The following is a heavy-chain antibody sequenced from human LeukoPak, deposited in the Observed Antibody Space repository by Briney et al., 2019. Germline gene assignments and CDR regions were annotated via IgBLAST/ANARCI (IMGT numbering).Heavy chain of an antibody. CDR1: GFTVSSNY. J-gene: IGHJ4*02. Sequence: GGALRLSCAASGFTVSSNYMSWVRQAPGKGLEWVSVIYSGGSTYYADSVKGRFTISRDNSKNTPYLQMNNLRAEDTAVYYCARRTPYSSGPFDYWGQGTLVTVSS. CDR2: IYSGGST. CDR3: ARRTPYSSGPFDY. D-gene: IGHD6-19*01. V-gene: IGHV3-66*01.